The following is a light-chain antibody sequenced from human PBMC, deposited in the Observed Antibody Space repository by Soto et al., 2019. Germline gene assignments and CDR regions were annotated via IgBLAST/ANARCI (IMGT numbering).Light chain of an antibody. CDR3: QQYTSYPLT. CDR2: KAS. CDR1: QSISSW. Sequence: DIQMTQSPSTLSASVGDRVTITCRASQSISSWLAWHQQKSGKAPKLLIYKASNLESGVPSRFSGSGSGTEFTLPISSLQPDDFATYYCQQYTSYPLTFGGGTKVEIK. J-gene: IGKJ4*01. V-gene: IGKV1-5*03.